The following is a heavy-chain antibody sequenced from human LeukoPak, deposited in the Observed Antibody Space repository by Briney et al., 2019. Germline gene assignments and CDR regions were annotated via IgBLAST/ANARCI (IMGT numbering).Heavy chain of an antibody. CDR1: GDSVASNDDA. Sequence: SQTLSLTCAISGDSVASNDDAWNWIRQSPSRGLEWLGRTYYRSKWYSEYAVSVKGRIATNPDTSRNQFSLHLNSVTPDDSAIYYCARSAGGTVDYWGQGALVTVSS. CDR2: TYYRSKWYS. J-gene: IGHJ4*02. D-gene: IGHD6-13*01. V-gene: IGHV6-1*01. CDR3: ARSAGGTVDY.